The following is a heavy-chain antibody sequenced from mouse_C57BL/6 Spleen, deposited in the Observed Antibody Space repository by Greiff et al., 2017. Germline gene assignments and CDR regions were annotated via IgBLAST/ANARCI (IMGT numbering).Heavy chain of an antibody. CDR2: IYPRSGNT. Sequence: QVQLQQSGAELARPGASVKLSCKASGYTFTSYGISWVKQRTGQGLEWIGEIYPRSGNTYYNEKFKGKATLTADTSSSTAYMELRSLSSEDSAVYYCHYYSNYDDAMGYWGQETSVTVSS. CDR3: HYYSNYDDAMGY. D-gene: IGHD2-5*01. V-gene: IGHV1-81*01. J-gene: IGHJ4*01. CDR1: GYTFTSYG.